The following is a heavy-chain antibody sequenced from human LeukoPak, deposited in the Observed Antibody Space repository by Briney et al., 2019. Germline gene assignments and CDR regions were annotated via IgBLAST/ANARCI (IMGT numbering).Heavy chain of an antibody. D-gene: IGHD2/OR15-2a*01. CDR2: IYYSGST. Sequence: SETLSLTCTVSGGSISSYYWSWIRQPPGKGLEWIGYIYYSGSTNYNPSLKSRVTISVDTSKNQFSLKLSSVTAADTAVYYCARGQYGLDYFDYWGQGTLVTVSS. CDR1: GGSISSYY. V-gene: IGHV4-59*08. CDR3: ARGQYGLDYFDY. J-gene: IGHJ4*02.